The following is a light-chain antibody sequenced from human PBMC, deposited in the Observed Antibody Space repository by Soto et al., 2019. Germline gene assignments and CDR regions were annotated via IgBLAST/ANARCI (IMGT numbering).Light chain of an antibody. CDR2: KVS. CDR3: MQGTHWPIT. J-gene: IGKJ5*01. Sequence: DVVLTQSPFSLPVALVQASSISCMSSQSLEFSDGDTYLNWFYQRPGQSPRRLIYKVSNRDSGVPARFSGSGSGTDFALKISRVEAEDVGVYYCMQGTHWPITFGQGTRLEIK. V-gene: IGKV2-30*01. CDR1: QSLEFSDGDTY.